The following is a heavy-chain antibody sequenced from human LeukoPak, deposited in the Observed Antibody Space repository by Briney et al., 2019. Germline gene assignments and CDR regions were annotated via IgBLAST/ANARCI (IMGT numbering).Heavy chain of an antibody. V-gene: IGHV4-4*07. J-gene: IGHJ6*03. CDR3: ARDSPAVAGRYYYYYYMDV. CDR1: GGSISSYY. Sequence: SETLSLTCTVSGGSISSYYWSWIRQPAGKGLEWIGRIYTSGSTNYNPSLKSRVTMSVDTSKNQFSLKLSSVTAADTAVYYCARDSPAVAGRYYYYYYMDVWGKGTTVTVSS. CDR2: IYTSGST. D-gene: IGHD6-19*01.